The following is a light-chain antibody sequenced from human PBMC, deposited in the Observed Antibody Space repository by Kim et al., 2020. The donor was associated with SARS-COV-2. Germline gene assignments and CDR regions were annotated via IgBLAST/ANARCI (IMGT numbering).Light chain of an antibody. CDR3: QQSYSTRYS. J-gene: IGKJ2*03. Sequence: SASVGDRVTITCRASQSISRYLNWYQHKPGEAPKLLIYAASTLQRGVPSRFSGSGSGTDFTLTISSLQPEDFATYYCQQSYSTRYSFGQGTKLEI. CDR2: AAS. CDR1: QSISRY. V-gene: IGKV1-39*01.